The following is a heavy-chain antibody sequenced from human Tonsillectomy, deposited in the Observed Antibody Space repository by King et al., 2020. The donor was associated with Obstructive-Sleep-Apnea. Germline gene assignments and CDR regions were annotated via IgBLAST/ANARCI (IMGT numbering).Heavy chain of an antibody. D-gene: IGHD4-23*01. CDR3: ARVWSTVVTNDAFDI. CDR2: IYNTGST. Sequence: QLQESGPGLVKPSETLSLTCTVSGGSISSYSWTWIRQPPGKGLEWIRYIYNTGSTNYNPSLKSRVTISIDTSKNQFSLKLSSVTAADTAVYYCARVWSTVVTNDAFDIWGQGTMVTVSS. V-gene: IGHV4-59*01. J-gene: IGHJ3*02. CDR1: GGSISSYS.